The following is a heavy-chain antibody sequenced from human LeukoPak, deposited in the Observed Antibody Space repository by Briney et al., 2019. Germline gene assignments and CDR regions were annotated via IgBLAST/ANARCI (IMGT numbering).Heavy chain of an antibody. CDR1: GFTFSSYG. J-gene: IGHJ3*02. D-gene: IGHD2-21*02. CDR2: ISYDGSNK. Sequence: PGGSLRLSCAASGFTFSSYGMHWVRQAPGKGLEWVAVISYDGSNKYYADSVKGRFTISRDNSKNTLYLQMNSLRAEDTAVYYCAKDALDYYSGFAFDIWGQGTMVTVSS. CDR3: AKDALDYYSGFAFDI. V-gene: IGHV3-30*18.